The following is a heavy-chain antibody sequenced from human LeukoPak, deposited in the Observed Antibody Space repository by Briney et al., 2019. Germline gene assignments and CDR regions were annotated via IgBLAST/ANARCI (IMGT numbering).Heavy chain of an antibody. CDR3: ARDIVVVPAAMNYYYYGMDV. D-gene: IGHD2-2*01. J-gene: IGHJ6*02. Sequence: GGSLRLSCAASGFTFSTYSMNWVRQAPGKGLEWVSSISSSSSYIYYADSVKGRFTISRDNAKNSLYLQMNSLRAEDTAVYYCARDIVVVPAAMNYYYYGMDVWGQGTTVTVSS. V-gene: IGHV3-21*01. CDR2: ISSSSSYI. CDR1: GFTFSTYS.